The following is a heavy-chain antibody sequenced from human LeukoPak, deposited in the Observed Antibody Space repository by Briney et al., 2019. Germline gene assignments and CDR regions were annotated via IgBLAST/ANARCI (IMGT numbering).Heavy chain of an antibody. Sequence: GGSLRLSCAASGFTFSSYGMHWVRQAPGKGLEWVAFIRYDGSNKYYADSVKGRFTISRDNSKNTLYLQMNSLRAEDTAVYYCAKEGYSNFHFDYWGQGTLVTVSS. J-gene: IGHJ4*02. D-gene: IGHD4-11*01. CDR3: AKEGYSNFHFDY. CDR1: GFTFSSYG. CDR2: IRYDGSNK. V-gene: IGHV3-30*02.